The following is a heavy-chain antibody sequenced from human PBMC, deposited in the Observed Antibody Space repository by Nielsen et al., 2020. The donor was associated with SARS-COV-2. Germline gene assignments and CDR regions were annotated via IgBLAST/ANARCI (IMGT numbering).Heavy chain of an antibody. CDR2: ISWNSGSI. CDR3: AREKGYCSSTSCLRLRGSFDI. V-gene: IGHV3-9*01. J-gene: IGHJ3*02. Sequence: WIRQPPGKGLEWVSGISWNSGSIGYADSVKGRFTISRDNAKNSLYLQMNSLRAEDTAVYYCAREKGYCSSTSCLRLRGSFDIWGQGTMVTVSS. D-gene: IGHD2-2*01.